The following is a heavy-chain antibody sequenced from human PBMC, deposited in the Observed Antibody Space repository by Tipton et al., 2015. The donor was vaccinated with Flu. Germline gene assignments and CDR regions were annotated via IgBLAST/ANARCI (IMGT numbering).Heavy chain of an antibody. CDR1: GFTFSSYS. V-gene: IGHV3-21*01. J-gene: IGHJ3*02. D-gene: IGHD1-26*01. CDR3: ARDAPEWEPHLPGAFDI. Sequence: SLRLSCAASGFTFSSYSMNWVRQAPGKGLEWVSSISSSSSYIYYADSVKGRFTISRDNAKNSLYLQMNSLRAEDTAVYYCARDAPEWEPHLPGAFDIWGQGTMVTVSS. CDR2: ISSSSSYI.